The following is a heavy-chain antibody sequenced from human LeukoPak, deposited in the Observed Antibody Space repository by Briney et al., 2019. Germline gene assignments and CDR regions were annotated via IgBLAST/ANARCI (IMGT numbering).Heavy chain of an antibody. Sequence: PSETLSLTCTVSGGSISSYYWSWIRQPAGKGLEWIGRIYTSGSTNYNPSLKSRVTISVDTSKNQFSLKLSSVTAADTAVYYCARWGITIFGVVQTGRDYYYYYMDVWGKGTTVTVSS. V-gene: IGHV4-4*07. CDR2: IYTSGST. D-gene: IGHD3-3*01. J-gene: IGHJ6*03. CDR1: GGSISSYY. CDR3: ARWGITIFGVVQTGRDYYYYYMDV.